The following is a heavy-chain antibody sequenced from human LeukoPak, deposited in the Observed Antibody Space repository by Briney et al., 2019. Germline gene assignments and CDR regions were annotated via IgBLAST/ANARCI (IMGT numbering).Heavy chain of an antibody. V-gene: IGHV3-33*08. D-gene: IGHD3-16*01. CDR1: GFSFSVYE. CDR2: INYDGSNR. J-gene: IGHJ4*02. CDR3: ARWGGTRQFYFDY. Sequence: GGSLRLSCAASGFSFSVYEMHWVRQGPGKGLEWLAVINYDGSNRYYADSVKGRFTISKDSSENTLYLQMNRLRADDTAIYYCARWGGTRQFYFDYWGQGTLATVSS.